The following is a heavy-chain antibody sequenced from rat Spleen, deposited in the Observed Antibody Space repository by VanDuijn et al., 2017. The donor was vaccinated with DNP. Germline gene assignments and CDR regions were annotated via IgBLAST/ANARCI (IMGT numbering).Heavy chain of an antibody. CDR1: GFIFSDHY. J-gene: IGHJ2*01. Sequence: EVQLVESGGGLVQPGRPLNLSCAASGFIFSDHYMAWVRQAPTKGLEWVASISYDGGSTYYLDSVKGRFTISRDNAENTVYLQMNSLRSEDTATYYCAKGTTVAHFDYWGQGVMVTVSS. CDR3: AKGTTVAHFDY. D-gene: IGHD1-3*01. CDR2: ISYDGGST. V-gene: IGHV5-20*01.